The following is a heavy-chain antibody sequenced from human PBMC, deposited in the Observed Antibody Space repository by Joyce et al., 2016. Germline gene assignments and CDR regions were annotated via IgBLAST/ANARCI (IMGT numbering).Heavy chain of an antibody. CDR1: GFTFSSSS. J-gene: IGHJ6*02. V-gene: IGHV3-21*01. Sequence: QPVESGGGVVKAGGSLRLSCEASGFTFSSSSMSWFRQAPGKGLEWVAAISATSYYIFHAETVRGRFTVSRDNAKKTLYLQMNSLRAEDSAVFYCARGGISYYYAMDVWGQGTTVTVSS. CDR3: ARGGISYYYAMDV. CDR2: ISATSYYI. D-gene: IGHD3-16*01.